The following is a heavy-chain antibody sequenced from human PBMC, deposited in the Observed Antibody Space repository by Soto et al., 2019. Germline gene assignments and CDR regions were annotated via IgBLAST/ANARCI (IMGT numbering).Heavy chain of an antibody. CDR2: ISGSGGST. D-gene: IGHD6-19*01. CDR3: ASSSDWPYFQH. V-gene: IGHV3-23*01. Sequence: EVQLLESGGGVVQPGGSLRLSCAASGFTFSSYAMNWVRQAPGKGLEWVSTISGSGGSTYYADSVKGRFTISRDNSKNTVFLQMNSLRAEDTAVYYCASSSDWPYFQHWGQGTLVTVSS. J-gene: IGHJ1*01. CDR1: GFTFSSYA.